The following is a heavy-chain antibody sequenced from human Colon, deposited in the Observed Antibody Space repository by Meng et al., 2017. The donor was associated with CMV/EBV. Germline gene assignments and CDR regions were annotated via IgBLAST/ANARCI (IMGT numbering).Heavy chain of an antibody. Sequence: LACAASGFTFSNYALSWVRQAPGKGVEWVSHIDGPTPNTHYAESAKGRFAISRDNSQNTLYLHMNGLRAEDTAVYYCTTWIVAHFDYWGPGTLVTVSS. V-gene: IGHV3-23*01. D-gene: IGHD5-12*01. CDR2: IDGPTPNT. J-gene: IGHJ4*02. CDR1: GFTFSNYA. CDR3: TTWIVAHFDY.